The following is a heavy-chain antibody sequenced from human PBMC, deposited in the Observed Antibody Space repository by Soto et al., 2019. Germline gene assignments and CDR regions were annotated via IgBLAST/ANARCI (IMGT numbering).Heavy chain of an antibody. J-gene: IGHJ4*02. CDR3: ARGLSSASPYSGGWYYFDS. CDR1: GGSFSGYI. CDR2: INHSGSA. Sequence: QVQIQQWGAGVLKPSETLSLTCAVNGGSFSGYIWTWIRQTPGKGLQWIGQINHSGSAVYNPSLKASGHISVKSHHRFPLELSSVTAADTAVYFCARGLSSASPYSGGWYYFDSWGQGATVTVSS. V-gene: IGHV4-34*01. D-gene: IGHD3-10*01.